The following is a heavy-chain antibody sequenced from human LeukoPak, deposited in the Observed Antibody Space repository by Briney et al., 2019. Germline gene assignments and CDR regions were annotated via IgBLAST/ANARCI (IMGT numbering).Heavy chain of an antibody. V-gene: IGHV1-2*02. D-gene: IGHD5-18*01. CDR3: ARDAGYSYPLD. CDR1: GYTFTGYY. J-gene: IGHJ4*02. CDR2: INPNSGGT. Sequence: ASVKVSCKASGYTFTGYYMHWVRQAPGQGLEWMGWINPNSGGTNYVQKFQGRVSMTRDTSISTAYMELSRLRCDDTAVYYCARDAGYSYPLDWGQGTLVTVSS.